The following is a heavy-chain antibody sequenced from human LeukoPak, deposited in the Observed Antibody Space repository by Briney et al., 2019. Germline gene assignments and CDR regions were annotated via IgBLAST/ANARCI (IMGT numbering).Heavy chain of an antibody. J-gene: IGHJ4*02. CDR3: ARDELYYYDSSGYFSFDY. D-gene: IGHD3-22*01. V-gene: IGHV3-48*01. Sequence: PGGSLRLSCAASGFTFSSYSMNWVRQAPGKGLEWVSYISSSSSTIYYADSVKGRFTISRDNAKNSLYLQMNSLRAEDTAVHYCARDELYYYDSSGYFSFDYWGQGTLVTVSS. CDR2: ISSSSSTI. CDR1: GFTFSSYS.